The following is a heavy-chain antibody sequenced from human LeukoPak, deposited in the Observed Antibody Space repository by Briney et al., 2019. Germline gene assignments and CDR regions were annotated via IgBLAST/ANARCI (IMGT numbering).Heavy chain of an antibody. V-gene: IGHV2-5*08. CDR2: IYWDDDK. CDR1: GGSISNYYWT. J-gene: IGHJ5*02. D-gene: IGHD6-19*01. CDR3: AHRFQQLSSGWGANNWFDP. Sequence: TLSLTCTVSGGSISNYYWTWIRQPPGKALEWLALIYWDDDKRYSPSLKSRLTITKDTSKNQVVLTMTNMDPVDTATYYCAHRFQQLSSGWGANNWFDPWGQGTLVTVSS.